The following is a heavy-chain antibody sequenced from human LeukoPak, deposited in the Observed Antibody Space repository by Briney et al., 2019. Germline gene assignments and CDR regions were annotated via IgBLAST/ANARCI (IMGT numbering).Heavy chain of an antibody. CDR2: IYYSGST. Sequence: KPSQTLSLTCNVSGGSISNDGYYWSWIRQHPGKGLEWLGYIYYSGSTYYNPSLKSRVTLSVDTSKSQFSLKLSSVTAADTAVYYCAREHRWFGELSLIQSGMDVWGKGTTVTVSS. D-gene: IGHD3-10*01. CDR3: AREHRWFGELSLIQSGMDV. V-gene: IGHV4-31*03. CDR1: GGSISNDGYY. J-gene: IGHJ6*04.